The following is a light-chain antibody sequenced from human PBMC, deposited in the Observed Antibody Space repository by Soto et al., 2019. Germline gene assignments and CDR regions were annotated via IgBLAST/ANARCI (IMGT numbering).Light chain of an antibody. CDR3: AVWDGSLSGWV. CDR2: SIN. Sequence: QPVLTQPPSASAPPGQRVTISCSGSSSNIGTNYVYWYQQLPGTAPRLLIYSINQRPSGVPDRFSGSKSGTSASLAISELQSEDEADYYCAVWDGSLSGWVFGGGTKLTVL. V-gene: IGLV1-47*02. CDR1: SSNIGTNY. J-gene: IGLJ3*02.